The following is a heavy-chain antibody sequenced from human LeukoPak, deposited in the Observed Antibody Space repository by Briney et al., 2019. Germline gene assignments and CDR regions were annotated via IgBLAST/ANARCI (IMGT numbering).Heavy chain of an antibody. CDR2: ISGSSSST. J-gene: IGHJ5*02. Sequence: AGGSLRLSCEASGSGFTFGNFGMSWVRQAPGKGLEWVSAISGSSSSTYYADSVKGRFTISRDYSKNTLYLQMNSLRAEDTAVYYCAKDHRDTAMFSLTFDPWGQGTLVTVSS. D-gene: IGHD5-18*01. V-gene: IGHV3-23*01. CDR1: GSGFTFGNFG. CDR3: AKDHRDTAMFSLTFDP.